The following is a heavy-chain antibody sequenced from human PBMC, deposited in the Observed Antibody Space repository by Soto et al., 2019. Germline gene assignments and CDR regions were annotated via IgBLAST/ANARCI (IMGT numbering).Heavy chain of an antibody. V-gene: IGHV3-23*01. CDR2: IGSTGVST. Sequence: EVRVLESGGGLVQPGGSLRLSCAASGFIFSSYAMNWVRQAPGKGLEWVSGIGSTGVSTYYADSVKGRFTISRDNSKNMVYLHMDSLRAEDTAVYYCAKDPGVVAIHYFDYWGQGTLVTVSS. D-gene: IGHD5-12*01. CDR3: AKDPGVVAIHYFDY. CDR1: GFIFSSYA. J-gene: IGHJ4*02.